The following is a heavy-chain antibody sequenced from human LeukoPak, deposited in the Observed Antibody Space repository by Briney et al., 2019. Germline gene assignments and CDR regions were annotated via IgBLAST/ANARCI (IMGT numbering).Heavy chain of an antibody. Sequence: SVKVSCKASGGTFSSYAISWVRQAPGQGLEWMGRIIPILGIANYAQKFQGRVTITTDESTSTAYMELSSLRSEDTAVYYCAREGSKAFDIWGQGTMVTVSS. V-gene: IGHV1-69*04. D-gene: IGHD6-13*01. CDR1: GGTFSSYA. CDR3: AREGSKAFDI. CDR2: IIPILGIA. J-gene: IGHJ3*02.